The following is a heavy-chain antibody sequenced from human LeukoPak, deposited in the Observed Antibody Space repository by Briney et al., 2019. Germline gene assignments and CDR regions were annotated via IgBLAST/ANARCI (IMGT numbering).Heavy chain of an antibody. Sequence: GGSLRLSCAASGFTVITNDMTWVRQAPGKGLEWVANIKQDGSEKYYVDSVKGRFTISRDNAKNSLYLQMNSLRAEDTAVYYCASLPLGSGWSDYWGQGTLVTVSS. V-gene: IGHV3-7*01. CDR2: IKQDGSEK. CDR1: GFTVITND. CDR3: ASLPLGSGWSDY. J-gene: IGHJ4*02. D-gene: IGHD6-19*01.